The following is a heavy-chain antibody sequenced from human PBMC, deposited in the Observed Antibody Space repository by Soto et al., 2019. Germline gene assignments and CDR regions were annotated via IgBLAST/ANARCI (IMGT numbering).Heavy chain of an antibody. CDR3: AKDKWVYCSGGSCYTTDY. CDR1: GFTLSSYA. CDR2: ISGSGGST. J-gene: IGHJ4*02. Sequence: GGSLRLSCAASGFTLSSYAMSWVRQAPGKGLEWVSAISGSGGSTYYADSVKGRFTISRDNSKNTLYLQMNSLRAEDTAVYYCAKDKWVYCSGGSCYTTDYWGQGTLVTGSS. V-gene: IGHV3-23*01. D-gene: IGHD2-15*01.